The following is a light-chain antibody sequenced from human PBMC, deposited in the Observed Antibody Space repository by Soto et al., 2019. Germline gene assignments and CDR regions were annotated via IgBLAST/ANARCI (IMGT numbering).Light chain of an antibody. J-gene: IGKJ1*01. CDR2: GAS. CDR3: QQYGSSPTWT. CDR1: ETVAGSY. V-gene: IGKV3-20*01. Sequence: EIVLTQSPGTLSLSPWERATLSCRASETVAGSYLAWYQQKPGQAPRLLIYGASTRATGIPDRFSGSGSGTDFTLTISRLEPEDSAVYYCQQYGSSPTWTFGQGTKVDIK.